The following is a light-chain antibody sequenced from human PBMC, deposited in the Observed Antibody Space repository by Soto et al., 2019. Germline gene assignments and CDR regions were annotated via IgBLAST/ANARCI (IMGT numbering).Light chain of an antibody. CDR1: QSVSSSY. CDR2: GAS. V-gene: IGKV3-20*01. CDR3: QQYGSSKT. J-gene: IGKJ1*01. Sequence: EIVLTQSPGTLSLSPGERATLSCRASQSVSSSYLAWYQQKPGQAPRLLIYGASSRATGIPDRFSGSGSGTDFTLTISRLEPEDFAVDYCQQYGSSKTCGQGTKVEIK.